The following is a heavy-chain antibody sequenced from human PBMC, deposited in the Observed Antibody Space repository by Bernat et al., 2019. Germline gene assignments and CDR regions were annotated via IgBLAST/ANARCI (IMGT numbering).Heavy chain of an antibody. CDR2: ISSSGSTI. J-gene: IGHJ4*02. CDR3: ARDSLGYCSGGSCYSVY. CDR1: GFTFSSYE. D-gene: IGHD2-15*01. V-gene: IGHV3-48*03. Sequence: EVQLVESGGGLVQPGGSLRLSCAASGFTFSSYEMNWVRQAPGKGLEWVSYISSSGSTIYYAGAVKGRFTISRDNAKNALYLQMNSLRAEDTAVYYCARDSLGYCSGGSCYSVYWGQGTLVTVSS.